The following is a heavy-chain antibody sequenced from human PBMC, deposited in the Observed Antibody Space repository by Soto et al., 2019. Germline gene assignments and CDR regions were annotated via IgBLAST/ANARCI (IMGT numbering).Heavy chain of an antibody. V-gene: IGHV4-59*08. CDR2: IYYSGST. J-gene: IGHJ6*03. Sequence: PSETLSLTCTVSGGSISSYYWSWIRQPPGKGLEWIGYIYYSGSTNYNPSLKSRVTISVDTSKNQFSLKLSSVTAADTAVYYCARRGGYCSSTSCYSYYYYMDVWGKGTTVTVSS. D-gene: IGHD2-2*02. CDR3: ARRGGYCSSTSCYSYYYYMDV. CDR1: GGSISSYY.